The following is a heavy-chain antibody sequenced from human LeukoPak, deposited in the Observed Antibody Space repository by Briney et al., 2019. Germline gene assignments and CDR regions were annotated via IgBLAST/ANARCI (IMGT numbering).Heavy chain of an antibody. Sequence: PSETLSLTCAVYGGSFSGYYWSWIRQPPGEGLEWIGEINHSGSTNYNPSLKSRVTISVDTSKNQFSLKLSSVTAADTAVYYCARASELKMYYYDSSGPNDAFDIWGQGTMVTVSS. CDR1: GGSFSGYY. V-gene: IGHV4-34*01. J-gene: IGHJ3*02. D-gene: IGHD3-22*01. CDR3: ARASELKMYYYDSSGPNDAFDI. CDR2: INHSGST.